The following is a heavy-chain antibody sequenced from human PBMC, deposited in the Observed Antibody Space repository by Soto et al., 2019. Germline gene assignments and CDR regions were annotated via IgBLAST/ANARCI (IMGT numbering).Heavy chain of an antibody. CDR1: GGSFSGYY. D-gene: IGHD6-19*01. V-gene: IGHV4-34*01. Sequence: PSETLSLTCAVYGGSFSGYYWSWIRQPPGKGLEWIGEINHSGSTNYNPSLKSRVTISVDTSKNQFSLKLSSVTAADTAVYYCASTFVGIAVAGYFDYWGQGTLVTVYS. CDR2: INHSGST. J-gene: IGHJ4*02. CDR3: ASTFVGIAVAGYFDY.